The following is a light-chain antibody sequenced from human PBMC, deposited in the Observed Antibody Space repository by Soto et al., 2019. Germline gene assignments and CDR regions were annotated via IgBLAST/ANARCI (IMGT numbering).Light chain of an antibody. CDR2: DTN. J-gene: IGLJ1*01. V-gene: IGLV7-46*01. CDR1: TGTVTSGHY. CDR3: LLLYSRNRRV. Sequence: QAVVTQEPSLTVSPGETVTLTCGSSTGTVTSGHYPYWFQQRPGQAPTTLIYDTNNKYSWTPDRFSGSLLGGKAALTLSGAQPEDEGDYYCLLLYSRNRRVFGTGTKVTVL.